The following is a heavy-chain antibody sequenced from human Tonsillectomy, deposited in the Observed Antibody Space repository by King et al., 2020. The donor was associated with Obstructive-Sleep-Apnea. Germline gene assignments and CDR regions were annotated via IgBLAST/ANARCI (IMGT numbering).Heavy chain of an antibody. D-gene: IGHD3-3*01. J-gene: IGHJ6*02. CDR3: ARYDDFRHYALDV. V-gene: IGHV4-59*08. CDR2: IYYTGST. CDR1: GGSINSHY. Sequence: VQLQESGPGLVKPSETLSLTCGVSGGSINSHYWSWIRQPPGKGLEYIGYIYYTGSTTYNTTLKSRVTISVDTSKNQFSLKLTSVTAADTAVDYCARYDDFRHYALDVWGQGTTVTVSS.